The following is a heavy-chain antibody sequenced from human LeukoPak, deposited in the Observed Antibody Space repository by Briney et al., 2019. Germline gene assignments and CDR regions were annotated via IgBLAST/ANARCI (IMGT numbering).Heavy chain of an antibody. V-gene: IGHV3-64D*06. D-gene: IGHD6-19*01. Sequence: GGSLRLSCPASGFTFSNYAIHWVRQAPGKGLEYVSAISSTGGSTFYADSVKGRFTISRDNSKNMIYLQMSSLRPEDTAVYYCLKAPNSGWYSLWFDPWGQGILVTASS. J-gene: IGHJ5*02. CDR3: LKAPNSGWYSLWFDP. CDR1: GFTFSNYA. CDR2: ISSTGGST.